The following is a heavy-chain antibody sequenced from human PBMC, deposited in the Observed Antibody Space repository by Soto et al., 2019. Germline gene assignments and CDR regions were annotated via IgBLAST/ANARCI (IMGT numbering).Heavy chain of an antibody. Sequence: QVQLQESGPGLVKPSETLSLTCTVSGGSISSYYWSWIRQPPGKGLEWIGYIYYSGSTNYNPSLNSRATISVDTSKNQFSLKLSSVTAADTAVYYCARTYCGSGSATFDPWGQGTLVTVSS. CDR2: IYYSGST. CDR3: ARTYCGSGSATFDP. D-gene: IGHD3-10*01. V-gene: IGHV4-59*01. J-gene: IGHJ5*02. CDR1: GGSISSYY.